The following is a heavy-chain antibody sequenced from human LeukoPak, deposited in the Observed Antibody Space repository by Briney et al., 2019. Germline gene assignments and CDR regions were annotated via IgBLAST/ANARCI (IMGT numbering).Heavy chain of an antibody. CDR2: IASSGRTI. V-gene: IGHV3-48*03. J-gene: IGHJ1*01. Sequence: GGSLRLSCSASGFTFSNYEMNGVRQAPGKGLEWVSYIASSGRTIYYADSVKGRFTISRDNAKSSLYLQMNSLRADDTAVYYCATSRGYFFRWFQHWGQGTLVTVSS. CDR3: ATSRGYFFRWFQH. CDR1: GFTFSNYE. D-gene: IGHD3-22*01.